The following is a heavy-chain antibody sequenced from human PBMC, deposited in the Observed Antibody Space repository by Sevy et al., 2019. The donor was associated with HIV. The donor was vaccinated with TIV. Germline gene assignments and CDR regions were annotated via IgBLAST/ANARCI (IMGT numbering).Heavy chain of an antibody. Sequence: SDTLSLTCAVSGYSISSGYYWGWIRQPPGKGLEWIGSIYHSGSTYYNPSLKSRVTISVDTSKNQFSLKLSSVTAADTAVYYCATRPRPLHAFDIWGQGTMVTVSS. CDR2: IYHSGST. CDR1: GYSISSGYY. V-gene: IGHV4-38-2*01. CDR3: ATRPRPLHAFDI. J-gene: IGHJ3*02.